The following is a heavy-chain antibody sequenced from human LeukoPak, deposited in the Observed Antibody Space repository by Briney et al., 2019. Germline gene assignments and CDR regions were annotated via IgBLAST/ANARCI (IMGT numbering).Heavy chain of an antibody. J-gene: IGHJ4*02. Sequence: PGGSLRLSCAASGFTFSSYAMSWVRQAPGKGLEWVSAISGSGGSTYYADSVKGRFTISRDNSKNTLYLQMNSLRAEDTAVYYCAKDRGFNYYDSSGYPGPFDYWGQGTLVTVSS. CDR3: AKDRGFNYYDSSGYPGPFDY. D-gene: IGHD3-22*01. CDR2: ISGSGGST. V-gene: IGHV3-23*01. CDR1: GFTFSSYA.